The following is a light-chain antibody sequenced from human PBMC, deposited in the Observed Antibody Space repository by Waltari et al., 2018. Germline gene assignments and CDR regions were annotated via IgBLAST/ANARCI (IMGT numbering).Light chain of an antibody. J-gene: IGKJ4*01. Sequence: IQLTQSPSSLSASVGDRVTITCRASQDIDGYLAWYQQKPGKAPNLLIYISSTLKSGVPSRFSGSGSGTVFTLTISSLQPEDFATYYCQQLHTYPLTFGGGTTVDI. CDR2: ISS. V-gene: IGKV1-9*01. CDR3: QQLHTYPLT. CDR1: QDIDGY.